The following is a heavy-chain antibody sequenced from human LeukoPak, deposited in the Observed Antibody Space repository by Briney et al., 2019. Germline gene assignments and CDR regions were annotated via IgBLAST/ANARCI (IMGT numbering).Heavy chain of an antibody. CDR1: GGSITSYY. CDR2: IYYSGST. D-gene: IGHD3-10*01. Sequence: SETLSLTCTVSGGSITSYYWSWIRQTPGKGLEWIGYIYYSGSTIYNPSLKSRVTISVDTSKSQFSLKLSSVTAADTAVYYCATTQGNLFDYWGQGTLVTVSS. V-gene: IGHV4-59*08. J-gene: IGHJ4*02. CDR3: ATTQGNLFDY.